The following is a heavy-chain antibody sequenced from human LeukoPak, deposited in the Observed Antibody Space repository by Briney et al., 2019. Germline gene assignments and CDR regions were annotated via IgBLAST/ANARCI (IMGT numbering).Heavy chain of an antibody. CDR3: AKDRRYSSSWIGGGFDY. CDR2: ISYDGSNK. J-gene: IGHJ4*02. V-gene: IGHV3-30-3*01. CDR1: GFTFSSYA. D-gene: IGHD6-13*01. Sequence: GGSLRLSCAASGFTFSSYAMHWVRQAPGKGLEWVAVISYDGSNKYYADSVKGRFTISRDNSKNSLYLQMNSLRAEDTALYYCAKDRRYSSSWIGGGFDYWGQGTLVTVSS.